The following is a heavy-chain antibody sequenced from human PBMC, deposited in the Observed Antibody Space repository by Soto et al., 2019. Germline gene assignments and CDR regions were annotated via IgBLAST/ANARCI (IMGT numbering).Heavy chain of an antibody. J-gene: IGHJ6*02. Sequence: GESLKISCKGSGYSFTSYWISWVRQMPGKGLEWMGRIDPSDSYTNYSPSFQGHVTTSADKSISTAYLQWSSLRASDTAMYYCARRPFYGMDVWGQGTTVTVSS. CDR3: ARRPFYGMDV. CDR1: GYSFTSYW. D-gene: IGHD6-6*01. V-gene: IGHV5-10-1*01. CDR2: IDPSDSYT.